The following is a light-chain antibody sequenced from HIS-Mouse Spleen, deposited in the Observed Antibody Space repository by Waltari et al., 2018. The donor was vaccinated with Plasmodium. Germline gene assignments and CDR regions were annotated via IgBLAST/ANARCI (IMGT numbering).Light chain of an antibody. Sequence: SYELTQPPSVSVSPGQTARITCSGDALPKQYAYWYQQKPGQAPVLVLYKDSERPSGCPERFSGSSSGTTVTLTISGVQAEDEADYYCQSADSSGTYRVFGGGTKLTVL. V-gene: IGLV3-25*03. CDR2: KDS. CDR3: QSADSSGTYRV. J-gene: IGLJ2*01. CDR1: ALPKQY.